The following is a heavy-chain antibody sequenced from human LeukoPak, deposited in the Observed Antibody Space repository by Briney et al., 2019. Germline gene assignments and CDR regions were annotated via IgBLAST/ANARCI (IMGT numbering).Heavy chain of an antibody. Sequence: ASVKASCKVSGYTLTELSMHWVRRAPGKGLEWMGGFDPEDGETIYAQKFQGRVTMTEDTSTDTAYMELSSLRSEDTAVYYCATSPYSGSYRGWFDPWGQGTLVTVSS. D-gene: IGHD1-26*01. CDR2: FDPEDGET. J-gene: IGHJ5*02. CDR3: ATSPYSGSYRGWFDP. V-gene: IGHV1-24*01. CDR1: GYTLTELS.